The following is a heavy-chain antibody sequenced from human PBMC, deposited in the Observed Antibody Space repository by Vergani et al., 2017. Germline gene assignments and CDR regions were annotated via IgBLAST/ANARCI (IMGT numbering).Heavy chain of an antibody. J-gene: IGHJ4*02. CDR3: ARRSGIVYDIFSGTQYFFDF. CDR2: IYRTGRT. CDR1: GFSIDNGYY. Sequence: QVQLQESGPGLVKPSENLSLTCAVSGFSIDNGYYWDWIRQPPGKGLEWIGSIYRTGRTHFNPSLKSRVTISVDTSNNHFSLRLNSLTAADTAVYYCARRSGIVYDIFSGTQYFFDFWGQGTLVTVSS. V-gene: IGHV4-38-2*01. D-gene: IGHD3-9*01.